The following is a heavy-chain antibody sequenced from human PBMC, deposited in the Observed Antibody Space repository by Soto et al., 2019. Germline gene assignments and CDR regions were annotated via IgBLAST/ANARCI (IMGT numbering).Heavy chain of an antibody. V-gene: IGHV3-9*01. D-gene: IGHD2-15*01. CDR2: ISWNSGSI. Sequence: GGSLRLSCAASGFTFDDYAMHWVRQAPGKGLEWVSGISWNSGSIGYADSVKGRFTISRDNAKNSLYLQMNSLRAEDTALYYCAKGSGVVVVAASPMDVWGKGTTVTVSS. CDR1: GFTFDDYA. J-gene: IGHJ6*03. CDR3: AKGSGVVVVAASPMDV.